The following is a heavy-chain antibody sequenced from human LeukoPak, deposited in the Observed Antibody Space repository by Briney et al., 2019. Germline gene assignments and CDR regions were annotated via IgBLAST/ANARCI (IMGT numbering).Heavy chain of an antibody. Sequence: GGSLRLSCEASGFTFSRYGMHWVRQDPGKGLEWVAVISYDGSNKYYADSVKGRFTISRDNSKNTLELQMNSLRAEDTSVYYCAKENRQQLTAGDAFDIWGQGTMVTVSS. J-gene: IGHJ3*02. CDR3: AKENRQQLTAGDAFDI. CDR1: GFTFSRYG. CDR2: ISYDGSNK. V-gene: IGHV3-30*18. D-gene: IGHD6-13*01.